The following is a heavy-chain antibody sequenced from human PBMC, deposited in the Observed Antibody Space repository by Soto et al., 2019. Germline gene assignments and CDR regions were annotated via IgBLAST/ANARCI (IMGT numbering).Heavy chain of an antibody. CDR1: GYTFTSYG. V-gene: IGHV1-18*04. CDR2: ISAYNGNT. J-gene: IGHJ4*02. Sequence: ASVKVSCKASGYTFTSYGISWVRQAPGQGLEWMGWISAYNGNTNYAQKLQGRVTMTTDTSTSTAYMELRSLRSDDTAVYYCARVGSSWYLAGTYYFDYWGQGTLVTGS. D-gene: IGHD6-13*01. CDR3: ARVGSSWYLAGTYYFDY.